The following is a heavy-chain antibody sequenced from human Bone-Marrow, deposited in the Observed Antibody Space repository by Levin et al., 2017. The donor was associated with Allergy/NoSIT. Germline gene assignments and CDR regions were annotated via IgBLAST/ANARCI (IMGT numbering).Heavy chain of an antibody. V-gene: IGHV4-61*01. J-gene: IGHJ3*02. Sequence: PSETLSLTCTVSGSSVTSGYYWSWIRQPPGKGLEWIGFLYYNGNNNYNPSLKSRVTISADTSKNQFSLKLSSVTAADTAVYSCVRDYFATRAFDIWGQGTMVTVSS. CDR1: GSSVTSGYY. CDR2: LYYNGNN. CDR3: VRDYFATRAFDI. D-gene: IGHD3-9*01.